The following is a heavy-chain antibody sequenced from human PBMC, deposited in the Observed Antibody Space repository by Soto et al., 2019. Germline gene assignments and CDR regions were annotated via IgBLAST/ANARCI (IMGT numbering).Heavy chain of an antibody. CDR2: MNPNSGNT. V-gene: IGHV1-8*01. CDR3: ARSSERITIFGVVIAYYNWFDP. Sequence: ASVKVSCKASGYTFTSYDINWVRQATGQGLEWMGWMNPNSGNTGYAQKFQGRVTMTRNTSISTAYMDLSSLRSEDTAVYYCARSSERITIFGVVIAYYNWFDPWGQGTLVTVSS. J-gene: IGHJ5*02. CDR1: GYTFTSYD. D-gene: IGHD3-3*01.